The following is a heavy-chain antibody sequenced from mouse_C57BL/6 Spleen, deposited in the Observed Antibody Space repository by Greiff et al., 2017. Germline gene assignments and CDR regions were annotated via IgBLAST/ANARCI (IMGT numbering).Heavy chain of an antibody. CDR3: AKNEGLIYDGYYGFAY. Sequence: QVQLQQSGPGLVQPSQSLSITCTVSGFSLTSYGVHWVRQSPGKGLEWLGVIWRGGSTDYNAAFMSRLSITKDNSKSQVFFKMNSLQADDTAIYYCAKNEGLIYDGYYGFAYWGQGTLVTVSA. V-gene: IGHV2-5*01. CDR1: GFSLTSYG. CDR2: IWRGGST. J-gene: IGHJ3*01. D-gene: IGHD2-3*01.